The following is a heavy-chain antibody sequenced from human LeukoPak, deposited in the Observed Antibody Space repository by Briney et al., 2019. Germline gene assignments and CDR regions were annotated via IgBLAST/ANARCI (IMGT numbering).Heavy chain of an antibody. J-gene: IGHJ4*02. D-gene: IGHD2-2*01. CDR3: ARDPDPRNCSSTSCHPLDY. CDR1: GGSFSGYY. Sequence: TASETLSLTCAVYGGSFSGYYWSWIRQPPGKGLEWIGEINHSGSTNYNPSLKSRATISVDTSKNQFSLKLSSVTAADTAVYYCARDPDPRNCSSTSCHPLDYWGQGTLVTVSS. CDR2: INHSGST. V-gene: IGHV4-34*01.